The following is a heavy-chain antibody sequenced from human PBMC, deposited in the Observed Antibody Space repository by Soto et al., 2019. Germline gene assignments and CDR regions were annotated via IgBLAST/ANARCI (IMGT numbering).Heavy chain of an antibody. D-gene: IGHD3-10*01. CDR1: GGTFSSYA. V-gene: IGHV1-69*13. J-gene: IGHJ5*02. CDR3: ARDKDYYGSGSDLNWFDP. CDR2: IIPIFGTA. Sequence: SVKVSCKASGGTFSSYAISWVRQAPGQGLEWMGGIIPIFGTANYAQKFQGRVTITADESTSTAYMELSSLRSEDTAVYYCARDKDYYGSGSDLNWFDPWGQGTLVTISS.